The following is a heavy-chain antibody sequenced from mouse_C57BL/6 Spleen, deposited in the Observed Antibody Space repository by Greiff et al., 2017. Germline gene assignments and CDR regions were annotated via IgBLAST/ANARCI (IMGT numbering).Heavy chain of an antibody. V-gene: IGHV1-53*01. D-gene: IGHD2-3*01. Sequence: QVQLQQPGTELVKPGASVKLSCKASGYTFTSYWMHWVKQRPGQGLEWIGNINPSNGGTNYNEKFKSKATLTVDKSSSTAYMQRSSLTAEDSAVYYCARHDGKRGYFDVWGTGTTVTVSS. CDR3: ARHDGKRGYFDV. J-gene: IGHJ1*03. CDR1: GYTFTSYW. CDR2: INPSNGGT.